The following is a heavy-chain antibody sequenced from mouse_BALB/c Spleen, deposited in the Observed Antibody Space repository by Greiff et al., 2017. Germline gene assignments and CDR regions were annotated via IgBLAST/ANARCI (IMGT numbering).Heavy chain of an antibody. D-gene: IGHD1-1*02. V-gene: IGHV14-3*02. CDR2: IDPANGNT. CDR1: GFNTKDTY. Sequence: EVQLQQSGAELVKPGASVKLSCTASGFNTKDTYMHWVKQRPEQGLEWIGRIDPANGNTKYDPKFQGKATITADTSSNTAYLQLSSLTSEDTAVYYCASGSYAYWGQGTTLTVSS. J-gene: IGHJ2*01. CDR3: ASGSYAY.